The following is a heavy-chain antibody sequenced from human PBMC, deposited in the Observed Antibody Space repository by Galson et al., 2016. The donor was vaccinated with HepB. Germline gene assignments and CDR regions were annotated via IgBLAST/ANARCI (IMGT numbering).Heavy chain of an antibody. D-gene: IGHD3-16*01. V-gene: IGHV5-10-1*01. CDR3: AGQGAGWGGMEIDH. Sequence: QSGAEVKKPGESLRISCKASGCSFTSYWINWVRQMPGKGLEWMGRIDPTDSYTNYSPSFQGHVIISADKSISTAYMQWSSLKASDTAMYYCAGQGAGWGGMEIDHWGQGALVTVSS. CDR1: GCSFTSYW. J-gene: IGHJ4*02. CDR2: IDPTDSYT.